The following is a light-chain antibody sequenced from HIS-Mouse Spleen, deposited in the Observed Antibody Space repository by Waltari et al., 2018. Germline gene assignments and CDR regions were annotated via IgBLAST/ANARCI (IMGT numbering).Light chain of an antibody. Sequence: QSALTQPASVSGSPGQSITISCTGTSRDLGSYHLVSWYQQHPGKAPKLMIYEGSKRPSGVSNRFSGSKSGNTASLTISGLQAEDEADYYCCSYAGSSTFEVFGGGTKLTVL. J-gene: IGLJ2*01. CDR1: SRDLGSYHL. V-gene: IGLV2-23*03. CDR2: EGS. CDR3: CSYAGSSTFEV.